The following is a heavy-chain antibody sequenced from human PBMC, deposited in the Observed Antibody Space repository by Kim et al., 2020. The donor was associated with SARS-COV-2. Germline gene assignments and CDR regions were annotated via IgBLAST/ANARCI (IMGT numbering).Heavy chain of an antibody. CDR2: ISSSGSTI. V-gene: IGHV3-48*03. CDR1: GFTFSSYE. Sequence: GGSLRLSCAASGFTFSSYEMNWVRQAPGKGLEWVSYISSSGSTIYYADSVKGRFTISRDNAKNSLYLQMNSLSAEDTAVYYCASTYSSSWNDWYFDLWGRGTLVTVSS. CDR3: ASTYSSSWNDWYFDL. D-gene: IGHD6-13*01. J-gene: IGHJ2*01.